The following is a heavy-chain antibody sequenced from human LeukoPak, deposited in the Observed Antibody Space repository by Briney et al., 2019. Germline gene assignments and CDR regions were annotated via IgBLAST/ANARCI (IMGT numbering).Heavy chain of an antibody. CDR2: IYHSGST. D-gene: IGHD5-12*01. V-gene: IGHV4-39*07. CDR1: GGSISSGSYY. J-gene: IGHJ6*04. CDR3: ARASGYDLYYYYYGMDV. Sequence: SQTPSLTCTVSGGSISSGSYYWSWIRQPPGKGLEWIGSIYHSGSTYYNPSLKSRVTISVDTSKNQFSLKLSSVTAADTAAYYCARASGYDLYYYYYGMDVWGKGTTVTVSS.